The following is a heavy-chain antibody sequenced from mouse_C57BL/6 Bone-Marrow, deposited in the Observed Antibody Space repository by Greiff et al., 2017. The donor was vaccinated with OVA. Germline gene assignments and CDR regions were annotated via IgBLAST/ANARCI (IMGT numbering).Heavy chain of an antibody. CDR1: GFSLTSYG. CDR3: ATSPLLRYRYFDV. CDR2: IWSGGST. J-gene: IGHJ1*03. Sequence: VQLVESGPGLVQPSQSLSITCTVSGFSLTSYGVHWVRQPPGKGLEWLGVIWSGGSTDSNAAFISRLSISKDNSKSQVFFKMNSLQADDTAIYYGATSPLLRYRYFDVWGTGTTVTVSS. V-gene: IGHV2-4*01. D-gene: IGHD1-1*01.